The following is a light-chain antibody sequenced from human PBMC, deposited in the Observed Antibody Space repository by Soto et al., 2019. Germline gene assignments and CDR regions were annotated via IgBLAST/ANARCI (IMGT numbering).Light chain of an antibody. Sequence: QLVLTQSPSASASLGASVKLTCTLSSGHSSYAIAWHQQQPEKGPRYLMKVNSDGSHSKGDGIPDRFSGYSSGAERYLTISGLQSEDEADYYCQTWGTGIQVFGTGTKLTVL. CDR1: SGHSSYA. J-gene: IGLJ1*01. CDR2: VNSDGSH. CDR3: QTWGTGIQV. V-gene: IGLV4-69*01.